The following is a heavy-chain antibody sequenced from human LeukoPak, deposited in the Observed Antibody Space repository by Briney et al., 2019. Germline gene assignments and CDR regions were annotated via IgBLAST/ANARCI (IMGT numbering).Heavy chain of an antibody. Sequence: SETLSLTCTVSGGSISSSSYYWGWIRQPPGKGLEWIGTMYYSGSNYYNPSLKSRVTISVDTSKNQFSLKLSSVTAADTAVYYCARGGNYGSLDYWGQGTLVTVSS. V-gene: IGHV4-39*01. CDR3: ARGGNYGSLDY. CDR1: GGSISSSSYY. CDR2: MYYSGSN. J-gene: IGHJ4*02. D-gene: IGHD3-10*01.